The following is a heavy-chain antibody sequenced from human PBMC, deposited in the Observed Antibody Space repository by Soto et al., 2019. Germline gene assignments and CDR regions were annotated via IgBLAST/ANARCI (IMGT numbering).Heavy chain of an antibody. CDR1: GGSISSSSYY. J-gene: IGHJ3*02. V-gene: IGHV4-39*01. D-gene: IGHD4-17*01. CDR2: IYYSGST. CDR3: ARHVISGLRSYDAFDI. Sequence: SETLSLTCTVSGGSISSSSYYWGWIRQPPGKGLEWIGSIYYSGSTYYNPSLKSRVTISVDTSKNQFSLKLSSVTAADTAVYYCARHVISGLRSYDAFDIWGQGTMVTVSS.